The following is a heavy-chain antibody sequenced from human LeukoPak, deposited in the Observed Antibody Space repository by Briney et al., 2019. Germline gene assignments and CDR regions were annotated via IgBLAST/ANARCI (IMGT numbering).Heavy chain of an antibody. Sequence: GGSLRLSCAASGFTFSSYSMNWVRQAPGKGLEWVSYISSSSSTIYYADSVKGRFTISRDNAKNSLYLQMNSLRAEDTAVYYCASAYDSSGYYYYYYYMDVWGKGTTVTVSS. D-gene: IGHD3-22*01. CDR2: ISSSSSTI. CDR1: GFTFSSYS. J-gene: IGHJ6*03. V-gene: IGHV3-48*01. CDR3: ASAYDSSGYYYYYYYMDV.